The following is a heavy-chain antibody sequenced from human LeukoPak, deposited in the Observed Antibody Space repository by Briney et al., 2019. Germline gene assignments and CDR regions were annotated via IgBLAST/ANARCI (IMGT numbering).Heavy chain of an antibody. Sequence: GGSLRLSCTASGFTFSTYEMNWVRQAPGKGLEWISYISGSGSSIFYADSLQGRFTVSRDNAKNSVYLQVNSLRAEDTAVYYCARAGINYGSGSIDYWGQGTLVTVSS. CDR2: ISGSGSSI. D-gene: IGHD3-10*01. J-gene: IGHJ4*02. CDR1: GFTFSTYE. CDR3: ARAGINYGSGSIDY. V-gene: IGHV3-48*03.